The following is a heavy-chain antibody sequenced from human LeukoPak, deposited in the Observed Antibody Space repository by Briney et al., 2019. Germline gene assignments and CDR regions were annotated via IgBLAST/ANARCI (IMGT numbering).Heavy chain of an antibody. CDR1: ADSISSRY. CDR2: IHYSGTT. V-gene: IGHV4-59*11. Sequence: SETLSLTCTVSADSISSRYCSWIRQPPGKGLEWIGYIHYSGTTNYNPSLKSRVTVSVDTSKKQFSLKLKSVTAADKAVYYCANLHYVSSGSNFDYWGQGTLVTVSS. CDR3: ANLHYVSSGSNFDY. D-gene: IGHD3-22*01. J-gene: IGHJ4*02.